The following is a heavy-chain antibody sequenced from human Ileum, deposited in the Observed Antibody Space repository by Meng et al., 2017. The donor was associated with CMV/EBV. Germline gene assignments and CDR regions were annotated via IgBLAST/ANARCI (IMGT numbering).Heavy chain of an antibody. CDR2: ISDTGGST. D-gene: IGHD3-10*01. J-gene: IGHJ4*02. CDR3: AKDRLTIAFLDY. V-gene: IGHV3-23*01. Sequence: LSLTCAASGFTFSSYGMSWVRQAPGKGLEWVSGISDTGGSTYYADSVKGRFTISRDNPKKTLYLQMNSLGAEDTAVYYCAKDRLTIAFLDYWGQGTQVTVSS. CDR1: GFTFSSYG.